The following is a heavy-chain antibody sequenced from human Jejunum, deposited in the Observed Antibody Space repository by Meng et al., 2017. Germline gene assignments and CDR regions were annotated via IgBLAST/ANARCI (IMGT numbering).Heavy chain of an antibody. V-gene: IGHV4-34*01. CDR3: ARGRGGYDPHAFDI. D-gene: IGHD5-12*01. CDR1: GWSLRVYY. CDR2: INYTGSA. J-gene: IGHJ3*02. Sequence: GACLCMPSGTLSLTCAVYGWSLRVYYLSLIRQAPGKGLEWIGEINYTGSATFNSSLKNRVTISVDTSKNHFSLRLSSVTAADTAVYYCARGRGGYDPHAFDIWGQGTMVTVSS.